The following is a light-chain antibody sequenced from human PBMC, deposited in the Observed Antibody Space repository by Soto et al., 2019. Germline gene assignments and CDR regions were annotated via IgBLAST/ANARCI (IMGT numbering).Light chain of an antibody. CDR2: SAS. Sequence: VMTQSPATQSVSPGERATLSCRASQSVTINLAWYQQKPGEAPRLLIYSASSRATGIPARLSGSGSGTEFTLTISNLQSEDFAVYYFQQYNNLPPLTVGGGTKVDIK. CDR1: QSVTIN. J-gene: IGKJ4*01. CDR3: QQYNNLPPLT. V-gene: IGKV3-15*01.